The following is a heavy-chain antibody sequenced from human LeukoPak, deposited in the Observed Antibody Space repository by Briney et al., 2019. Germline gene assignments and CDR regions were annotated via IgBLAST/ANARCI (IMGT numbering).Heavy chain of an antibody. CDR3: ARVPSLLWFGELAGAFDI. D-gene: IGHD3-10*01. CDR2: IYYSGST. V-gene: IGHV4-39*01. CDR1: GGSISSSSYY. J-gene: IGHJ3*02. Sequence: SETLSLTCTVSGGSISSSSYYWGWIRQPPGKGLEWIGSIYYSGSTYYNPSLKSRVTISVDTSKNQFSLKLSSVTAADTAVYYCARVPSLLWFGELAGAFDIWGQGTMVTVSS.